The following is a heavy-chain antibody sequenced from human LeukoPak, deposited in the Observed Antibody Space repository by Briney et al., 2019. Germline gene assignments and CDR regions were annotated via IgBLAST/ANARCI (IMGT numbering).Heavy chain of an antibody. Sequence: GGSLRLSCAASSFTFSSYSMNWVRQAPGKGLEWVSSISSSSSYIYYADSVKGRFTISRDNAKNSLYLQMNSLRAEDTAVYYCARGGSLDGVEMATMHPVYWGQGTLVTFSS. CDR1: SFTFSSYS. CDR2: ISSSSSYI. V-gene: IGHV3-21*01. J-gene: IGHJ4*02. CDR3: ARGGSLDGVEMATMHPVY. D-gene: IGHD5-24*01.